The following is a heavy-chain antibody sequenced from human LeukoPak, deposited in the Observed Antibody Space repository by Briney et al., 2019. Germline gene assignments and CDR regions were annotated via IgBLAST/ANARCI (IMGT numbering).Heavy chain of an antibody. V-gene: IGHV3-33*06. J-gene: IGHJ4*02. Sequence: GGSLRLSCAASGFTFSSYGMHWVRQAPGKGLERVAVIWYDGSNKYYADSVKGRFTISRDNSKNTLYLQMNSLRAEDTAVYYSAKDFRVGATYFDYWGQGTLVTVSS. D-gene: IGHD1-26*01. CDR3: AKDFRVGATYFDY. CDR2: IWYDGSNK. CDR1: GFTFSSYG.